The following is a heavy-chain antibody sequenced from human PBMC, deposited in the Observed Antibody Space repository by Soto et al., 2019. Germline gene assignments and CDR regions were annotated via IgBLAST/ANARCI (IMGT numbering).Heavy chain of an antibody. CDR2: ISPGGGST. D-gene: IGHD2-2*01. CDR3: VREGYCSGTSCSYKWFDP. V-gene: IGHV3-23*01. J-gene: IGHJ5*02. CDR1: GFTFSSYA. Sequence: SGGSLRLSCAASGFTFSSYAMSWVRQAPGKGLECLSRISPGGGSTTYADSVKGRFTISRDNARNTLYLQMNSLRGEDTAIYYCVREGYCSGTSCSYKWFDPWGQGTLVTVSS.